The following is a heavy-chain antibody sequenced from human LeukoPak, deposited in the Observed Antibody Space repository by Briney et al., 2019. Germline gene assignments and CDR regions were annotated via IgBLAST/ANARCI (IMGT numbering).Heavy chain of an antibody. Sequence: SETLSLTCTVSGGSISSSSFYWGWIRQPPGRGLEWIGSIYYSGSTSYNPSLKSRVTISVDTSKNQFSLKLSSVTAADTAVYYCARDSGGDYGGNGADYWGQGTLVTVSS. D-gene: IGHD4-23*01. J-gene: IGHJ4*02. CDR2: IYYSGST. CDR1: GGSISSSSFY. CDR3: ARDSGGDYGGNGADY. V-gene: IGHV4-39*07.